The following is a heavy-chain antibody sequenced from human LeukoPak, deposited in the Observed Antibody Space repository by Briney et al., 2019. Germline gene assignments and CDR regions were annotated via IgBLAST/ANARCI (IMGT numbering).Heavy chain of an antibody. CDR3: ARDLDYYDSSGYYTV. V-gene: IGHV3-53*01. Sequence: GGSLRLSRAASGFTVSSNYMSWVRQAPGKGLEWVSVIYSGGSTYYADSVKGRFTISRDNSKNTLYLQMNSLRAEDTAVYYCARDLDYYDSSGYYTVWGQGTMVTVSS. D-gene: IGHD3-22*01. J-gene: IGHJ3*01. CDR2: IYSGGST. CDR1: GFTVSSNY.